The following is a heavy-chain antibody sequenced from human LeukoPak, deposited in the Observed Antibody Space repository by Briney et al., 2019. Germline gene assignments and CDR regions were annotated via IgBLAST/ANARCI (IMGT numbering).Heavy chain of an antibody. V-gene: IGHV4-39*07. D-gene: IGHD5-18*01. CDR2: IYYSGST. CDR3: ARFRGYSYGHFDY. CDR1: GGSISSSSYY. J-gene: IGHJ4*02. Sequence: PSETLSLTCTVSGGSISSSSYYWGWIRQPPGKGLEWIGSIYYSGSTYYNPSLKSRVTISVDTSKNQFSLKLGSVTAADTAVYYCARFRGYSYGHFDYWGQGTLVTVSS.